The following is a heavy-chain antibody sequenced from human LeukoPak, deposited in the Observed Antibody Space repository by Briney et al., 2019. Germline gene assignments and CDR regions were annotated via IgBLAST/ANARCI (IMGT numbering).Heavy chain of an antibody. CDR3: ARDLSGVVVPVYFDY. CDR1: GFTFSSYS. D-gene: IGHD2-2*01. Sequence: PGGSLRLSCAASGFTFSSYSMNWVRQAPGKGLEWVSSISSSSSYIYYADSVKGRFTISRDNAKNSLYLQMNSLRAEDTAVYYCARDLSGVVVPVYFDYWGQGTLVTVSS. CDR2: ISSSSSYI. J-gene: IGHJ4*02. V-gene: IGHV3-21*01.